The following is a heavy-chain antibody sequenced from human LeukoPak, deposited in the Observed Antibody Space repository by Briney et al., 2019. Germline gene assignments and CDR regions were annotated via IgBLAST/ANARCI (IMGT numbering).Heavy chain of an antibody. V-gene: IGHV1-69*02. CDR3: ARSVSHDFWSGYHYFDY. CDR2: IIPILGIA. Sequence: ASVKVSCKASGGTFSNYTINWVRQAPGQGLEWMGRIIPILGIANYAQKFQGRVTITADKSTSTAYMELSSLRSEDTAVYYCARSVSHDFWSGYHYFDYWGQGTLVTVSS. J-gene: IGHJ4*02. D-gene: IGHD3-3*01. CDR1: GGTFSNYT.